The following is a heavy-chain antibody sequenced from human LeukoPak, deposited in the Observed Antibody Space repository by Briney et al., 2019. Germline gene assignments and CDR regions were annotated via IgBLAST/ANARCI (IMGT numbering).Heavy chain of an antibody. Sequence: SETLSLTCTVSGGSISSGDYYWSWIRQPPGKGLEWIGYIYYSGSTYYNPSLKSRVTISVDTSKNQFSLKLSSVTAADTAVYYCERHSSYYGNFDYWGQGTLVTVSS. D-gene: IGHD3-10*01. CDR3: ERHSSYYGNFDY. CDR1: GGSISSGDYY. CDR2: IYYSGST. V-gene: IGHV4-30-4*08. J-gene: IGHJ4*02.